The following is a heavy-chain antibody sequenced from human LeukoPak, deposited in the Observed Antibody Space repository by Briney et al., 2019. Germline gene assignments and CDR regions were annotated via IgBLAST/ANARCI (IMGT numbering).Heavy chain of an antibody. J-gene: IGHJ2*01. CDR2: IYPGDSDT. V-gene: IGHV5-51*01. D-gene: IGHD3-16*01. CDR1: GFTFSSYS. Sequence: GGSQRLSCAVSGFTFSSYSMNWVRQMPGKGLEWMGTIYPGDSDTRYGPSFQGQVTISADKSISTAYLQWSSLKASDTAMYYCARQGGGYFDLWGRGTLVTVSS. CDR3: ARQGGGYFDL.